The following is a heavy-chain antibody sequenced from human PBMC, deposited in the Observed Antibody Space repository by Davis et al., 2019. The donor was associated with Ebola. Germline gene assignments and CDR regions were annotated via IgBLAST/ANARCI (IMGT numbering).Heavy chain of an antibody. CDR3: ARDPYYDFWSGYSSGYFDL. CDR2: IYYSGST. J-gene: IGHJ2*01. V-gene: IGHV4-61*01. CDR1: GGSVSSGSYY. Sequence: PSETLSLTCTVSGGSVSSGSYYWSWIRQPPGKGLEWIGYIYYSGSTNYNPSLKSRVTISVDTSKNQFSLKLSSVTAADTAVYYCARDPYYDFWSGYSSGYFDLWGRGTLVTVSS. D-gene: IGHD3-3*01.